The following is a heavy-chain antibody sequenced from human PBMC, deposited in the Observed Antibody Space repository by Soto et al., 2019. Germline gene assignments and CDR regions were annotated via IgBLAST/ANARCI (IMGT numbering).Heavy chain of an antibody. V-gene: IGHV1-18*01. J-gene: IGHJ5*02. D-gene: IGHD2-2*01. CDR3: ARGSSSSFGMFVDP. CDR2: ISADNGNT. CDR1: GYTFTSYA. Sequence: ASVKVSCKASGYTFTSYAMRWVRQAPGQRLEWMGWISADNGNTNYAQKFQGRVTMTTDTSTSTAYMELRSLRSDDTAVYYCARGSSSSFGMFVDPWGQGTLVTVSS.